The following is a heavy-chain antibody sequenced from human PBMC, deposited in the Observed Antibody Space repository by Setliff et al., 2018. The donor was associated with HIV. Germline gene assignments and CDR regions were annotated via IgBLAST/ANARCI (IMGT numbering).Heavy chain of an antibody. CDR3: ARESRNDFWSGYYRTFDI. J-gene: IGHJ3*02. V-gene: IGHV4-38-2*02. CDR1: GYSISSGYY. Sequence: SETLSLTCAVSGYSISSGYYWGWIRQPPGKGLEWIGSIYLSGSTYYNPSLKSRVTISVDTSKNQFSLKLSSVTAADTAMYFCARESRNDFWSGYYRTFDIWGQGTMVTVS. D-gene: IGHD3-3*01. CDR2: IYLSGST.